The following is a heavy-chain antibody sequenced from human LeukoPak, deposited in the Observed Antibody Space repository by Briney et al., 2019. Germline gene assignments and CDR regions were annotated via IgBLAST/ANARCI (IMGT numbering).Heavy chain of an antibody. Sequence: GGSLRLSCAASGFSVNNNYMTWVRQAPGKGLQWVSTIYSGGRTYYADSVKGRFTISRDNSKNALYLQMNSLRPEDTAVYYCAKVLSKGGGYYLTDYWGQGTLVTVSS. CDR3: AKVLSKGGGYYLTDY. D-gene: IGHD3-22*01. V-gene: IGHV3-53*05. CDR2: IYSGGRT. J-gene: IGHJ4*02. CDR1: GFSVNNNY.